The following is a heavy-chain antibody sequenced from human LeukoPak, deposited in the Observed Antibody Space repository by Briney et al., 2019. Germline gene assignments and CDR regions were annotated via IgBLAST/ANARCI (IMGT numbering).Heavy chain of an antibody. Sequence: PGGSLRLSCSASGFTFSSYGMHWVRQAPRKGLEGVAVIWYDGSNKYYADSVKGRFTISRDNSKNTLYLQMNSLRAEDTAVYYCARDLCLAAHYYFDYWGQGTLVTVSS. CDR2: IWYDGSNK. D-gene: IGHD3-3*02. J-gene: IGHJ4*02. V-gene: IGHV3-33*01. CDR3: ARDLCLAAHYYFDY. CDR1: GFTFSSYG.